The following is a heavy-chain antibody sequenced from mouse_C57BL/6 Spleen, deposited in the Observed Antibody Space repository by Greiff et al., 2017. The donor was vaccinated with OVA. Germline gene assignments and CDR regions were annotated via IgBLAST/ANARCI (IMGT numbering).Heavy chain of an antibody. CDR1: GYTFTSYG. Sequence: VQLQQSGAELARPGASVKLSCKASGYTFTSYGISWVKQRPGQGLEWIGEIYPRSGNTYYNEKFKGKATLTADKSSSTAYMELRSLTSEDSAVYFCARSGDGYFFAYWGQGTLVTVSA. J-gene: IGHJ3*01. D-gene: IGHD2-3*01. V-gene: IGHV1-81*01. CDR2: IYPRSGNT. CDR3: ARSGDGYFFAY.